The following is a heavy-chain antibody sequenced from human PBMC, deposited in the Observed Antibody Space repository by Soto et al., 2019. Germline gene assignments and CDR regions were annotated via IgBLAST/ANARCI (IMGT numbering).Heavy chain of an antibody. D-gene: IGHD1-26*01. V-gene: IGHV4-59*08. CDR3: ATQEVGGSYVYTFDP. CDR2: IYYSGST. CDR1: GGSISDYY. Sequence: SETLSLTCTVSGGSISDYYWSWIRQPPGKGLEWIGYIYYSGSTNYNPSLKSRVTISVDTSKNQFSLKLSSVTAADTAVYYCATQEVGGSYVYTFDPWGQGTLVTVSS. J-gene: IGHJ5*02.